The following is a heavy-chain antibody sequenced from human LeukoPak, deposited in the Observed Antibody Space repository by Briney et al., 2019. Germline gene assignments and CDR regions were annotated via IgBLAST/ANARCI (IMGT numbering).Heavy chain of an antibody. CDR1: GFTFNTYG. CDR3: ARGRGAWIQLGPWLN. J-gene: IGHJ4*02. V-gene: IGHV3-30*02. D-gene: IGHD5-18*01. CDR2: IRYDGSNE. Sequence: GGSLRLSCVASGFTFNTYGMHWVRQAPGRGLEWVAFIRYDGSNEYYGDSVKGRFTISRDNSKNALYLQMSSLRAEDTAVYYCARGRGAWIQLGPWLNWGQGTLVTVSS.